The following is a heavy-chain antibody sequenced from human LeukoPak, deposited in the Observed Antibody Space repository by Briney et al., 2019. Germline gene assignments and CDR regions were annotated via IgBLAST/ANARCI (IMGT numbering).Heavy chain of an antibody. CDR2: ISGSGGST. CDR1: GFTFSSYA. J-gene: IGHJ4*02. Sequence: GGSLRLSCAASGFTFSSYAMSWVREAPGKGLEWVSAISGSGGSTYYADSVKGRFTISRDNSKNTLYLQKNSLRAEDTAVYYCAKADIYGSGSYPNWGQGTLVTVSS. CDR3: AKADIYGSGSYPN. V-gene: IGHV3-23*01. D-gene: IGHD3-10*01.